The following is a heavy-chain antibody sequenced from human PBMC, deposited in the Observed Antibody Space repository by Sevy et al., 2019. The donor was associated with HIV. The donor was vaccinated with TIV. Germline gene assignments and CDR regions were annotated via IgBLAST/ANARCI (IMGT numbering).Heavy chain of an antibody. CDR3: ARGVGFVWGTYRSTHDAFDI. CDR1: GYTFTGYY. J-gene: IGHJ3*02. Sequence: ASVKVSCKTSGYTFTGYYITWVRQAPGQGLQWMGIINPSGGYTSYAQNFQGRVTMTRDTSTNTGNMELSSLRPEDTAVYYCARGVGFVWGTYRSTHDAFDIWGLGTMVTVSS. D-gene: IGHD3-16*02. V-gene: IGHV1-46*01. CDR2: INPSGGYT.